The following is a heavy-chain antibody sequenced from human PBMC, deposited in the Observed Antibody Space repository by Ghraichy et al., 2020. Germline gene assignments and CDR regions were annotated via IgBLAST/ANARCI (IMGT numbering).Heavy chain of an antibody. CDR2: ISHSGAT. CDR1: GYSISSGYY. J-gene: IGHJ4*02. D-gene: IGHD6-19*01. Sequence: SETLSLTCAVSGYSISSGYYWGWIRQPPGKGLEWIGSISHSGATYYNPSLKSRVTISVDTSKNQFSLKLSSVTAADTAVYYCARIVVGGWHGTNWGQGTLVTVSS. CDR3: ARIVVGGWHGTN. V-gene: IGHV4-38-2*01.